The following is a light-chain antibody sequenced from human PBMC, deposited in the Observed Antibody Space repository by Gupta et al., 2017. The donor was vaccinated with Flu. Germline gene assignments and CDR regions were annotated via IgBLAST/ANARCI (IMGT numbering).Light chain of an antibody. CDR1: NIGSNS. CDR3: QVWVTTSDNRFV. V-gene: IGLV3-21*02. Sequence: SSVLTQPPSVSVAPGQTASITCGGNNIGSNSVHWYQPRPGQAPMVVLYDDTGRPAGIPERFSGSKSGNTATLTISRVDAGEEADYFCQVWVTTSDNRFVFGTGTKVTVL. CDR2: DDT. J-gene: IGLJ1*01.